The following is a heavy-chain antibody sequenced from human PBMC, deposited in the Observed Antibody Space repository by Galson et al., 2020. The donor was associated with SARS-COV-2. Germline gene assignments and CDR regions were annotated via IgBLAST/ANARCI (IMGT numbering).Heavy chain of an antibody. V-gene: IGHV1-69*13. CDR1: GGTFSSYA. CDR3: ARSVSVATTIYYYYGMDV. D-gene: IGHD5-12*01. Sequence: SVKVSCKASGGTFSSYAISWVRQAPGQGLEWMGGIIPIFGTANYAQKFQGRVTITADESTSTAYMELSSLRSEDTAVYYCARSVSVATTIYYYYGMDVWGQGTTVTVSS. J-gene: IGHJ6*02. CDR2: IIPIFGTA.